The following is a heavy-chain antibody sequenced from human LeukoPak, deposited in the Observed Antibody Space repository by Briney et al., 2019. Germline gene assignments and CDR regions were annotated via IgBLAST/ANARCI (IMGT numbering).Heavy chain of an antibody. D-gene: IGHD6-13*01. CDR3: AGDFDRIAFPSH. CDR1: GGSIGSYY. V-gene: IGHV4-59*01. CDR2: IYYSGNS. J-gene: IGHJ4*02. Sequence: SETLSLTCTVSGGSIGSYYWSWIRQPPGKGLEWIGYIYYSGNSKYNPSLKSRVTISVDTSKNQFSLNLSSVSAADTAVYYCAGDFDRIAFPSHWGQGTPVTVSS.